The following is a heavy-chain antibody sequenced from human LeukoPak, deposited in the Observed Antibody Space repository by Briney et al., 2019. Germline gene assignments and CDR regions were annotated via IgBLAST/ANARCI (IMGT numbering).Heavy chain of an antibody. J-gene: IGHJ6*02. CDR1: GFTFSSYG. CDR2: IWYDGSNK. D-gene: IGHD2-15*01. V-gene: IGHV3-33*01. Sequence: GGSLRLSCPASGFTFSSYGMHWVRQAPGKGLAWVAVIWYDGSNKYYADSVKGRFTISRDNSKNTLYLQMNSLRAEDTAVYYRARVYCRGGSCSYYGMDVWGQGTTVTVSS. CDR3: ARVYCRGGSCSYYGMDV.